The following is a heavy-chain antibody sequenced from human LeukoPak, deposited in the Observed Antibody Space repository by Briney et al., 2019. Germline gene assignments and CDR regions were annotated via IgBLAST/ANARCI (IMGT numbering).Heavy chain of an antibody. D-gene: IGHD3-10*01. J-gene: IGHJ4*02. CDR2: ITGSGGST. CDR3: ARELFDFDY. V-gene: IGHV3-23*01. CDR1: GFTFDNFA. Sequence: PGGSLRLSCEPSGFTFDNFAMTWVRQAPGKGLEWVSEITGSGGSTYYADSVKGRFTISRDNSKNTLYLQMNSLRAEDTAIYYCARELFDFDYWGQGTLVTVSS.